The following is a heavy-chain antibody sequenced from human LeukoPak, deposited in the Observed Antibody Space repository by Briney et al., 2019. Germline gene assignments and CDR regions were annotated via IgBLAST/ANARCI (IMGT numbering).Heavy chain of an antibody. D-gene: IGHD3-3*01. Sequence: GGSLRLSWAASGFTFSSYGMSWGRQAPGKGLGWVSALSGCGDSTYYADSVKGRFTISRGNAKNSPYLQMNSLRAEDTAVYYCARDPYYDFWSGHYTASEYSFDSWGQGTLVTVSS. CDR2: LSGCGDST. V-gene: IGHV3-23*01. CDR3: ARDPYYDFWSGHYTASEYSFDS. CDR1: GFTFSSYG. J-gene: IGHJ4*02.